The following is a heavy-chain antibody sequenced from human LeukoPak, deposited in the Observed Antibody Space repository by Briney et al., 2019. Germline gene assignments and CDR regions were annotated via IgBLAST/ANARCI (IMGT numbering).Heavy chain of an antibody. V-gene: IGHV3-23*01. J-gene: IGHJ4*02. CDR3: AKAPVTSCRGAFCYPLDS. CDR2: ISSSDDGT. CDR1: GFTFSNAW. Sequence: GGSLRLSCAASGFTFSNAWMSWVRQAPGKGLEWVSAISSSDDGTYHAGSVRGRFTISRDSSKNTLYLQMNNLRTEDAAIYYCAKAPVTSCRGAFCYPLDSWGQGTLVTVSS. D-gene: IGHD2-15*01.